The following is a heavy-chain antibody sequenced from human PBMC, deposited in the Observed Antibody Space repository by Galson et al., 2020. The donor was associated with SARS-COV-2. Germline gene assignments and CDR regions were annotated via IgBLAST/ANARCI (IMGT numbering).Heavy chain of an antibody. CDR2: IIPIFGTA. V-gene: IGHV1-69*13. D-gene: IGHD4-17*01. J-gene: IGHJ4*02. Sequence: SVKVSCKTSGGPFSSYAISWVRQAPGHGLESMGGIIPIFGTANYAQKFQGRVTITADESTSTAYMELSSLRSEDTAVYYCARETNGDYFCDVDYWGQGTLVTVCS. CDR1: GGPFSSYA. CDR3: ARETNGDYFCDVDY.